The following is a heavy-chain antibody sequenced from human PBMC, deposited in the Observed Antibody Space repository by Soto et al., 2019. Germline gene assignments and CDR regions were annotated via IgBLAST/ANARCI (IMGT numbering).Heavy chain of an antibody. J-gene: IGHJ4*02. D-gene: IGHD5-12*01. CDR1: VCSFTSYC. Sequence: VESLSICCQVSVCSFTSYCIVWVRQMPGKGLEWMGIIYPGDSDTRYSPSFQGQVTISADKSISTAYLQWSSLRASDTAMYYCARRGYDTPGVDYWGQGTMVTVSS. V-gene: IGHV5-51*01. CDR3: ARRGYDTPGVDY. CDR2: IYPGDSDT.